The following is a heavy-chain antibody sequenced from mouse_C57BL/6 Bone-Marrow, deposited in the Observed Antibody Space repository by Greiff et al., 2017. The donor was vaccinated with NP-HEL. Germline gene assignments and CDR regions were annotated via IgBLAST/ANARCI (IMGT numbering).Heavy chain of an antibody. V-gene: IGHV1-55*01. CDR3: EITGVGLYAMDY. D-gene: IGHD4-1*01. CDR2: IYPGSGST. CDR1: GYTFTSYW. J-gene: IGHJ4*01. Sequence: QVQLQQPGAELVKPGASVKMSCKASGYTFTSYWITWVQQRPGQGLEWIGDIYPGSGSTNYNEKFKSKATLTVDTSSSTAYMQHSRLTSEDSAVYYYEITGVGLYAMDYWGQGTSVTVSS.